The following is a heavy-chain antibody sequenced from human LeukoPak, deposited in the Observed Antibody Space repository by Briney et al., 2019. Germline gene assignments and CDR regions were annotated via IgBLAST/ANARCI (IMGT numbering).Heavy chain of an antibody. Sequence: SETLSLTCTVSGASISSYYWSWIRQPAGKGLEWIGRVYTSGSSNNNPSLKSRVTMSVDTSKNQFSLKLSSVTAADTAVYYCARADTYPPYAFDIWGQGTMVTVSS. CDR1: GASISSYY. CDR3: ARADTYPPYAFDI. V-gene: IGHV4-4*07. D-gene: IGHD5-18*01. CDR2: VYTSGSS. J-gene: IGHJ3*02.